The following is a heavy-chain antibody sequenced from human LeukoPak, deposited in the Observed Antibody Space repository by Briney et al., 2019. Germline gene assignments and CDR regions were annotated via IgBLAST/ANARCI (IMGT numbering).Heavy chain of an antibody. D-gene: IGHD3-22*01. CDR1: GFTFSSYS. CDR3: ARQYYYDSSGYFIDY. CDR2: ISSSSSI. J-gene: IGHJ4*02. Sequence: GGSLRFSCAAPGFTFSSYSMNWVRQAPGKGLEWVSSISSSSSIYYPDSIKGLFTISRDNATHSLYLQMNRLPAQDTALYNRARQYYYDSSGYFIDYWGQGTLVTVSS. V-gene: IGHV3-21*01.